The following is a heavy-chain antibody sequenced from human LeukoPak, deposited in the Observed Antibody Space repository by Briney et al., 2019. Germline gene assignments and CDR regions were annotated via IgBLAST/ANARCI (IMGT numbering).Heavy chain of an antibody. V-gene: IGHV3-23*01. J-gene: IGHJ4*02. CDR3: ARSSLNRFDY. Sequence: GGSLRLSCAASGFAFSNFAMSWVRQAPGKGLEWVSTFSGSGGSTYYADSVKGRFSISRDNSKNTLYLQMNSLRAEDTAAYYCARSSLNRFDYWGQGTLVTVSS. CDR2: FSGSGGST. D-gene: IGHD2-2*01. CDR1: GFAFSNFA.